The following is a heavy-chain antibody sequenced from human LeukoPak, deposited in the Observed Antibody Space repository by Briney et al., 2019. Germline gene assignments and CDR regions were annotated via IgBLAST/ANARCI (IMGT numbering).Heavy chain of an antibody. D-gene: IGHD3-22*01. Sequence: PGGSLRLSCAASGFTFSSYSMNWVRQAPGKGVEWVSSISSSSSYIYYADSVKGRFTISRENAKKSLYLQMNSLRAEDTAVYYCASPIHYDSSGYSDYWGQGTLVTVSS. V-gene: IGHV3-21*01. CDR2: ISSSSSYI. CDR3: ASPIHYDSSGYSDY. J-gene: IGHJ4*02. CDR1: GFTFSSYS.